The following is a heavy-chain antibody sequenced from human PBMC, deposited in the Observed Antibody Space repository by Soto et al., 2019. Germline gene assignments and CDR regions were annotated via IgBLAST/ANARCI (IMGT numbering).Heavy chain of an antibody. Sequence: ASVKVSCKASGYTFTSYGISWVRQAPGQGLEWMGWISAYNGNTNYAQKLQGRVTMTTDTSTSTAYMELRSLRSDDTAVYYCERYLRPIRYFDWFINWFDPWGQGTLVTVSS. V-gene: IGHV1-18*01. J-gene: IGHJ5*02. CDR3: ERYLRPIRYFDWFINWFDP. CDR2: ISAYNGNT. D-gene: IGHD3-9*01. CDR1: GYTFTSYG.